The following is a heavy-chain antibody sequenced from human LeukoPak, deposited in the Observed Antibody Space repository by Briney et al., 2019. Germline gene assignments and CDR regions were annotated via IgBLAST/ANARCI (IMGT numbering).Heavy chain of an antibody. CDR3: ARDLGVMVRAFDI. CDR1: GGSISSSSYY. J-gene: IGHJ3*02. CDR2: IYYSGST. D-gene: IGHD5-18*01. Sequence: KPSETLSLTCTVSGGSISSSSYYWGWIRQPPGKGLEWIGSIYYSGSTYYNPSLKSRVTISVDTSKNQFSLKLSSVTAADTAVYYCARDLGVMVRAFDIWGQGTMVTVSS. V-gene: IGHV4-39*07.